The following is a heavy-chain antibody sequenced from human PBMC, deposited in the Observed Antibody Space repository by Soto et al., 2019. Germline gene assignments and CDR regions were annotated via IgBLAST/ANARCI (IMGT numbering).Heavy chain of an antibody. D-gene: IGHD5-18*01. CDR3: AKDITNRGYSYMFDY. Sequence: GGSLRLSCAASGFTFNSYAVSWVRQAPGKGLEWVSSISGSAGSSYYADSVKGRFTISRDNSKNTLYLQMNSLRAEDTAVYYCAKDITNRGYSYMFDYWGQGTQVTVSS. CDR1: GFTFNSYA. V-gene: IGHV3-23*01. J-gene: IGHJ4*02. CDR2: ISGSAGSS.